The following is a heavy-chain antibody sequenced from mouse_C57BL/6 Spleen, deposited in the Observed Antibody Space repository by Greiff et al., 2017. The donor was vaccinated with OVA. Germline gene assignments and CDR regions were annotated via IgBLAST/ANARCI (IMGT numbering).Heavy chain of an antibody. CDR1: GFTFSSYG. CDR3: ARRGEDYYGSSPLYFDV. V-gene: IGHV5-6*01. CDR2: ISSGGSYT. D-gene: IGHD1-1*01. J-gene: IGHJ1*03. Sequence: EVQGVESGGDLVKPGGSLKLSCAASGFTFSSYGMSWVRQTPDKRLEWVATISSGGSYTYYPDSVKGRFTISRDNAKNTLYLQMSSLKSEDTAMYYCARRGEDYYGSSPLYFDVWGTGTTVTVSS.